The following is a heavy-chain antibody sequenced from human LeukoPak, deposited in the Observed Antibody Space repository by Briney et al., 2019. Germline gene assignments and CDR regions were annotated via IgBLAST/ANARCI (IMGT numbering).Heavy chain of an antibody. V-gene: IGHV3-48*01. J-gene: IGHJ5*02. CDR2: ISSSSSTI. D-gene: IGHD1-26*01. CDR1: GFTFSSYS. Sequence: GGSLRLSCAASGFTFSSYSMNWVCQAPGKGLEWVSYISSSSSTIYYADSVKGRFTISRDNSKNTLYPQMNSLRAEDTAIYYCAGDRKSGNFLGEFDHWGQGTLVTVFS. CDR3: AGDRKSGNFLGEFDH.